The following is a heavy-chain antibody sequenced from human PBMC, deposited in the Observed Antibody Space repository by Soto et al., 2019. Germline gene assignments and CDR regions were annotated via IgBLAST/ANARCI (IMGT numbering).Heavy chain of an antibody. V-gene: IGHV1-18*01. Sequence: ASVKVSCKASGYTFTSYGISWVRQALGQGLEWMGWISAYNGNTNYAQKLQGRVTMTTDTSTSTAYMELRSLRSDDTAVYYCARDLGSSGPTAGFDYWGQGTLVTVSS. J-gene: IGHJ4*02. D-gene: IGHD6-19*01. CDR1: GYTFTSYG. CDR2: ISAYNGNT. CDR3: ARDLGSSGPTAGFDY.